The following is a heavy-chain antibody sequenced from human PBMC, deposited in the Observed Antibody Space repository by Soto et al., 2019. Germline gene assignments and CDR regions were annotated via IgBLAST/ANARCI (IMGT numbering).Heavy chain of an antibody. CDR3: ARGKGSSWWDY. Sequence: QVQLQESGPGLVKPSETLSLTCTVSGGSISSYYWSWIRQPPGKGLAWIGYIYYSGSTNYNPSLKSRVTISVDTSKNQFSLKLSSVTAADTAVYYCARGKGSSWWDYWGQGTLVTVSS. V-gene: IGHV4-59*01. CDR2: IYYSGST. J-gene: IGHJ4*02. D-gene: IGHD6-13*01. CDR1: GGSISSYY.